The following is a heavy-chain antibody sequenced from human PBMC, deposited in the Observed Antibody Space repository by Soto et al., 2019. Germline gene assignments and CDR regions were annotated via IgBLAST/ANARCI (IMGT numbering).Heavy chain of an antibody. V-gene: IGHV3-23*01. J-gene: IGHJ6*02. CDR1: GLTFSSYA. CDR2: ISGSGGST. CDR3: AKARDSSSSVASYYYYGMDV. Sequence: PGGSLRLSFAASGLTFSSYAMSWVRQSPGKGLEWVSAISGSGGSTYYADSVKGRFTISRDNSKNTLYLQMNSLRAEDTAVYYCAKARDSSSSVASYYYYGMDVWGQGTTVTVSS. D-gene: IGHD6-6*01.